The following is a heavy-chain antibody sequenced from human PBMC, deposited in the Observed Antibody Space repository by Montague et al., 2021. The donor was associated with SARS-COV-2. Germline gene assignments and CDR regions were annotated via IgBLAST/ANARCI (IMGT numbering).Heavy chain of an antibody. CDR3: SGHCGGGRCYFGMDV. CDR1: GGSFSSY. CDR2: ISHGGGT. J-gene: IGHJ6*02. Sequence: SESLSLTCDVYGGSFSSYWSWIRQPPGRGLEWVGPISHGGGTNYNPSLTSRVTISVDTSKNQVSLKLSSVTAADTAVYYCSGHCGGGRCYFGMDVWGQGTTVTVSS. V-gene: IGHV4-34*01. D-gene: IGHD2-15*01.